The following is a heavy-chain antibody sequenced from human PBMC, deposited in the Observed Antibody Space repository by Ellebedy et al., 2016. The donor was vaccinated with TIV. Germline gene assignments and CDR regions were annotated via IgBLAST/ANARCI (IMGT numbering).Heavy chain of an antibody. CDR1: GGSISSYS. CDR3: AIRKVRSGPAFDY. Sequence: MPSETLSLTCTVSGGSISSYSWAWIRQPPGMGLDYIGFFSYTGSPTYSPSLNSPVSISVDTSKNQFSLKLTSVTAADTAVYYCAIRKVRSGPAFDYWGQGTLVTVSS. D-gene: IGHD3-10*01. V-gene: IGHV4-59*08. CDR2: FSYTGSP. J-gene: IGHJ4*02.